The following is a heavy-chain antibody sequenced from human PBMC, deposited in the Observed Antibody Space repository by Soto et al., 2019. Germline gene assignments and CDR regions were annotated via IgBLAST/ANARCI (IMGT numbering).Heavy chain of an antibody. J-gene: IGHJ6*02. D-gene: IGHD3-3*01. Sequence: PSETLSLTCTVSGGSISSYYWSWIRQPPGKGLEWIGSIYYSGSTYYNPSLKSRVTISVDTSKNQFSLKLSSVTAADTAVYYCARMVFGVVIYYYYYGMDVWGQGTTVTVSS. CDR3: ARMVFGVVIYYYYYGMDV. CDR1: GGSISSYY. V-gene: IGHV4-39*01. CDR2: IYYSGST.